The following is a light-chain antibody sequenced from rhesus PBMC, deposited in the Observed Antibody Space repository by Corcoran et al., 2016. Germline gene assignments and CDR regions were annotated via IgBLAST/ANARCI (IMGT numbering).Light chain of an antibody. CDR3: QQYNSDPYS. Sequence: DIQMTQSPSSLSASVGDRVTITCRTSQGISSYLAWYQQKPGKAPKPLIYYASNLESGVPSRFSGSGSGTEFTLTISSLQPEAFATYYCQQYNSDPYSFGQGTKVEIK. CDR1: QGISSY. CDR2: YAS. J-gene: IGKJ2*01. V-gene: IGKV1-37*01.